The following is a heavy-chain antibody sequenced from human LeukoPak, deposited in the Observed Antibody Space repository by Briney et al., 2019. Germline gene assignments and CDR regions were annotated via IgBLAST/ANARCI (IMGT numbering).Heavy chain of an antibody. CDR3: ARNPRDGHTFDY. Sequence: SGTLSLTCAVSGGSINSINWWSWVRQPPGQGLEWIGEMYHTGGSNYNPSLKSRVTISLDKSQNQFSLRLSSVTAADTAVYYCARNPRDGHTFDYWGQGTLVTVSS. CDR2: MYHTGGS. J-gene: IGHJ4*02. CDR1: GGSINSINW. V-gene: IGHV4-4*02.